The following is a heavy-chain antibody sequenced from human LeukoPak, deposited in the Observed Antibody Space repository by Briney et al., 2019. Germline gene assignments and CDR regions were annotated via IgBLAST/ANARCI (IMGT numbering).Heavy chain of an antibody. D-gene: IGHD7-27*01. CDR2: IYYSGST. V-gene: IGHV4-59*01. CDR3: ARGPHWDPHFDY. CDR1: GGSISSYY. J-gene: IGHJ4*02. Sequence: SETLSLTCTVSGGSISSYYWSWIRQPPGKGLEWIGYIYYSGSTNYNPSLKSRVTISVDTSKNQFSLKLSSVTAADTAVYYCARGPHWDPHFDYWGQGTLVTVSS.